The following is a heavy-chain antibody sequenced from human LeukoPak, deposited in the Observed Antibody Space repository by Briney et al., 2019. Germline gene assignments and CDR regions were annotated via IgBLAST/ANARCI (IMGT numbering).Heavy chain of an antibody. V-gene: IGHV3-33*06. J-gene: IGHJ4*02. CDR2: IWSDGNNK. D-gene: IGHD1-26*01. CDR1: GFTPSRYG. Sequence: GGSLRLSCAAAGFTPSRYGMHWVRQAPGKGLEWVADIWSDGNNKYYADSVKGRFTISRDNSKNTLYLQMSSLRAEDTAVYYCAKHGPVPGVGYFAFDYWGQGTLVAVSS. CDR3: AKHGPVPGVGYFAFDY.